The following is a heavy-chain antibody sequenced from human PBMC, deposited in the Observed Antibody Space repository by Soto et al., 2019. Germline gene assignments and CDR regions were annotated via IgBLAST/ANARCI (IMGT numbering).Heavy chain of an antibody. CDR3: GRPMRRPSNFWSGNDAFDI. CDR2: IYYSGST. D-gene: IGHD3-3*01. Sequence: SETLSLTCTVSGGSISSYYWSWIRQPPGKGLEWIGYIYYSGSTNYNPSLKSRVTISVDTSKNQFSLKLSSVTAADTAVYYCGRPMRRPSNFWSGNDAFDIWGQGTMVTVSS. CDR1: GGSISSYY. J-gene: IGHJ3*02. V-gene: IGHV4-59*01.